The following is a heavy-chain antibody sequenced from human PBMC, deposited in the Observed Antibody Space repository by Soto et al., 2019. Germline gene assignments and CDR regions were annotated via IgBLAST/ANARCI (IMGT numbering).Heavy chain of an antibody. J-gene: IGHJ4*02. V-gene: IGHV4-31*03. Sequence: SETLSLTCTVSGVSISSGGYYWSWIRQHPGKGLEWIGYIYYSGSTYYNPSLKSRVTISVDTSKNQFSLKLSSVTAADTAVYYCARISPHSSSWLGDYWGQGTLVTVSS. CDR2: IYYSGST. CDR3: ARISPHSSSWLGDY. D-gene: IGHD6-13*01. CDR1: GVSISSGGYY.